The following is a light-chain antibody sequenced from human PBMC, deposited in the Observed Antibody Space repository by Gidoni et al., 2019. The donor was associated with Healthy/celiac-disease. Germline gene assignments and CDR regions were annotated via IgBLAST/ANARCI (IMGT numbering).Light chain of an antibody. CDR1: RSNIGHNY. J-gene: IGLJ1*01. CDR2: DNN. CDR3: GTWDSSLNALYV. V-gene: IGLV1-51*01. Sequence: QSVLTQPPSVSAAPGQKVPISCSGSRSNIGHNYVSWYQQLPGTAPKLLIYDNNKRPSGIPDRFSGSKSGTSATLGITGLQTGDEADYYCGTWDSSLNALYVFGTGTKVTVL.